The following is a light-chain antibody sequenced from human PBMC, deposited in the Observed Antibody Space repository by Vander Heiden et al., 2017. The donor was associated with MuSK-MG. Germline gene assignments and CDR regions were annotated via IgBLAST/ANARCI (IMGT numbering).Light chain of an antibody. CDR2: SKN. CDR3: AASDDSRSGHWV. CDR1: SSNIGSNY. V-gene: IGLV1-47*02. J-gene: IGLJ3*02. Sequence: QSVLTQPPSASGTPGQRVPISCSGSSSNIGSNYVYWYQQFPGMAPKLLSSSKNQRPSGVPDRFSGSKSGTSASPATSALRSEEEADYYCAASDDSRSGHWVFGGGTKLTVL.